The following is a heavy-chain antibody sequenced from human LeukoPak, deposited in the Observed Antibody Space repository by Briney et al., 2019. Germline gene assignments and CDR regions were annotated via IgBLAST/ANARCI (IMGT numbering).Heavy chain of an antibody. CDR1: GGSISSHY. CDR2: IYYSGST. D-gene: IGHD2-2*02. V-gene: IGHV4-59*11. J-gene: IGHJ4*02. Sequence: PSETLSLTCTVSGGSISSHYWSWIRQPPGKGLEWIGYIYYSGSTNYNPSLKSRVTISVDTSKNQFSLKLSSVTAADTAVYYCARRACSSTSCYIDYWSQGTLVTVSS. CDR3: ARRACSSTSCYIDY.